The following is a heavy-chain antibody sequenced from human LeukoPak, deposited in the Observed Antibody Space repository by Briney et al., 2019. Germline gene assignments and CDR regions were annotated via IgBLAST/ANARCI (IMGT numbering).Heavy chain of an antibody. D-gene: IGHD6-19*01. CDR1: GFTFTSYG. CDR3: TRGAGTGWRFDS. CDR2: ISHSSSYI. J-gene: IGHJ4*02. V-gene: IGHV3-21*01. Sequence: GGSLRLSCAASGFTFTSYGMTWVRQAPGKGLEWVSSISHSSSYIYYADSVKGRFTISRDNAKNSPYLQMNSLRAEDTAVYYCTRGAGTGWRFDSWGQGTLLTVSS.